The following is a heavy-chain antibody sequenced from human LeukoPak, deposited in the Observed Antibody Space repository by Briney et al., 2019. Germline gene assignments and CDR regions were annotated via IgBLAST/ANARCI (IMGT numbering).Heavy chain of an antibody. J-gene: IGHJ4*02. V-gene: IGHV4-39*07. CDR1: GGSISSTSYY. CDR2: IYSSGSA. CDR3: TKGREI. Sequence: SETLSLTCTISGGSISSTSYYWGWIRQPPGKGLEWIGSIYSSGSAYYNASLKSRVTISVDTSKNQFSLKLTSVTAADTAVYYCTKGREIWGQGTLVTVSS.